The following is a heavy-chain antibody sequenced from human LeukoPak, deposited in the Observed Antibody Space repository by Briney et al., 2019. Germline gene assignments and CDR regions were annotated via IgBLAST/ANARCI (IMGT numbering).Heavy chain of an antibody. J-gene: IGHJ6*02. Sequence: GASVKVSCKASGYTFTGYYMHWVRQAPRQGLEWMGWINPNSGGTNYAQKFQGRVTMTRDTSISTAYMELSRLRSDDTAVYYCARDLYYDFWSGYYYYYGMDVWGQGTTVTVSS. V-gene: IGHV1-2*02. CDR3: ARDLYYDFWSGYYYYYGMDV. CDR2: INPNSGGT. CDR1: GYTFTGYY. D-gene: IGHD3-3*01.